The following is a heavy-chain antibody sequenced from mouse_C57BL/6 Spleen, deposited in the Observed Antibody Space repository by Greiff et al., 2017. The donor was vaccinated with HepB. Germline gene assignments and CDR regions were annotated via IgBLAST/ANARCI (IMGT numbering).Heavy chain of an antibody. J-gene: IGHJ2*01. D-gene: IGHD1-1*01. CDR3: AKGGYYGSEGYFDY. V-gene: IGHV1-20*01. CDR2: INPYNGDT. Sequence: VQLKESGPELVKPGDSVKISCKASGYSFTGYFMNWVMQSHGKSLEWIGRINPYNGDTFYNQKFKGKATLTVDKSSSTAHMELRSLTSEDSAVYYCAKGGYYGSEGYFDYWGQGTTLTVSS. CDR1: GYSFTGYF.